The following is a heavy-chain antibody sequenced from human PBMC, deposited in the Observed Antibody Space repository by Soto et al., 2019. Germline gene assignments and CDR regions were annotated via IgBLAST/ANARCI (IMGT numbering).Heavy chain of an antibody. V-gene: IGHV3-23*01. CDR1: GFTFSTYA. D-gene: IGHD4-4*01. CDR2: VSGSGGGT. Sequence: GGSLRLSCSASGFTFSTYAMSWVRQAPGKGLEWVSGVSGSGGGTYYADSVQGRFTISRDNSKNTLYLQMNSLRAEDTAVYYCAKDKRGTTILTTFDYWGQGALVTVYS. CDR3: AKDKRGTTILTTFDY. J-gene: IGHJ4*02.